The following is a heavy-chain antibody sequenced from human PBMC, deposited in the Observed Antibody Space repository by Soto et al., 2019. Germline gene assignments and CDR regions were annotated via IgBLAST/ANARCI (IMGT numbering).Heavy chain of an antibody. CDR1: GGSISSGGYY. Sequence: PSETLSLTCTVSGGSISSGGYYWSWIRQHPGKGLEWIGYIYYSGSTYYNPSLKSRVTISVDTSKNQFSLKLSSVTAADTAVYYCARTPSAVETYYYYYYMAVWGKGTTVTVSS. D-gene: IGHD2-15*01. J-gene: IGHJ6*03. CDR2: IYYSGST. CDR3: ARTPSAVETYYYYYYMAV. V-gene: IGHV4-31*03.